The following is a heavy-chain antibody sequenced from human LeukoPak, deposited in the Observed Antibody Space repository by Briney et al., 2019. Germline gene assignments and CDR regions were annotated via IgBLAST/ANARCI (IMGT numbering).Heavy chain of an antibody. CDR3: AGDRRGYSYGSFDY. D-gene: IGHD5-18*01. V-gene: IGHV4-59*08. Sequence: PSETLSLTCTVSGGSISSYYWSCIRQPPGKGLEWIGYIYYSGSTNYNPSLKSRVTISVDTSKNQFSLKLSSVTAADTAVYYCAGDRRGYSYGSFDYWGQGTLVTVSS. CDR1: GGSISSYY. J-gene: IGHJ4*02. CDR2: IYYSGST.